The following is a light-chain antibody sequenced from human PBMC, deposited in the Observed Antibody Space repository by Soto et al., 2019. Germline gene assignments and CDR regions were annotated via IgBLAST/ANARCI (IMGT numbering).Light chain of an antibody. Sequence: EVVMTQSPATLSVSPGERATLSCRASQSVNANLAWYQQKPGQAPRLLIHGASNRATGIPARFSGSGFGTEFILTISCLQFEDFAVYYCQQYNTWLWTFGQGTKVEI. CDR1: QSVNAN. J-gene: IGKJ1*01. CDR2: GAS. V-gene: IGKV3-15*01. CDR3: QQYNTWLWT.